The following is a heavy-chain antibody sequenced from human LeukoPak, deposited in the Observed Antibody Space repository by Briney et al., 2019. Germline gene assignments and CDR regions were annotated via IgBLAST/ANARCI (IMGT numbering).Heavy chain of an antibody. V-gene: IGHV4-39*01. CDR3: TRLRTLMGVDV. Sequence: SETLSLTCTVSGGSLSNSKYYWGWIRQPPEKELEWIGSIYYSGSTFYRASLKSRATISADTSKNQFSLRLSFVTAADTAVYYCTRLRTLMGVDVWGQGTTVIVSS. CDR2: IYYSGST. D-gene: IGHD1-1*01. J-gene: IGHJ6*02. CDR1: GGSLSNSKYY.